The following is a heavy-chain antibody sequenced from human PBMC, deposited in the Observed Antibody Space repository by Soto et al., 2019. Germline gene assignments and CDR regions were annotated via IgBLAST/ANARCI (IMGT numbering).Heavy chain of an antibody. J-gene: IGHJ6*02. Sequence: PGGSLRLSCAASGFTFSSYGMHWVRQAPGKGLEWVAVIWYDGSNKYYADSVKGRFTISRDNSKNTLYLQMNSLRAEDTAVYYCARDMDSNYGDYGMDVWGQGTTVTVSS. CDR1: GFTFSSYG. V-gene: IGHV3-33*01. D-gene: IGHD4-4*01. CDR3: ARDMDSNYGDYGMDV. CDR2: IWYDGSNK.